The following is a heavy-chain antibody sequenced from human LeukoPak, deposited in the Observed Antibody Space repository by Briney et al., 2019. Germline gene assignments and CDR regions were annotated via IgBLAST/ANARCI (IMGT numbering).Heavy chain of an antibody. J-gene: IGHJ4*02. CDR3: ARDPVSSGYTHDY. CDR1: GGSISSSSYY. Sequence: PSETLSLTCTVSGGSISSSSYYWGWIRQPPGKGLEWIGSIYYSGSTYYNPSLQSRVTISVDKSKNQFSLKLSSVTAADTAVYYCARDPVSSGYTHDYWGQGTLVTVSS. D-gene: IGHD3-22*01. V-gene: IGHV4-39*07. CDR2: IYYSGST.